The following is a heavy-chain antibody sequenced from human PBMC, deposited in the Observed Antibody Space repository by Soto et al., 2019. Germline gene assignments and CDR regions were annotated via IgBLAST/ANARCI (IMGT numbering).Heavy chain of an antibody. V-gene: IGHV1-46*01. CDR3: AREAATGYCSGGSCYSPAFDI. D-gene: IGHD2-15*01. Sequence: QVQLVQSGAEVKKPGASVKVSCKASGYTFTSYYMHWVRQAPGQGLEWMGIINPSGGSTSYAQKFQGRVTMTRDTSTSTVYMELSSLRSEDTAVYYCAREAATGYCSGGSCYSPAFDIWGQGTMVTVSS. CDR1: GYTFTSYY. J-gene: IGHJ3*02. CDR2: INPSGGST.